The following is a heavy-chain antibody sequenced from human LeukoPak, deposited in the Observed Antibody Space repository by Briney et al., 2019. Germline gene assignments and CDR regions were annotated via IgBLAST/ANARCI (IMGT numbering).Heavy chain of an antibody. CDR1: GFTFNHYG. V-gene: IGHV3-30*02. Sequence: GGSLRLSCAASGFTFNHYGMHWVRQTPDKGLEWVAFIRYDGSNQYYADSVKGRIIISRDNSKSTLYLEMNSLRTIDTAVYYCAKVSLVMTNDAFDIWGQGTMVTVSS. J-gene: IGHJ3*02. CDR2: IRYDGSNQ. CDR3: AKVSLVMTNDAFDI. D-gene: IGHD3-16*01.